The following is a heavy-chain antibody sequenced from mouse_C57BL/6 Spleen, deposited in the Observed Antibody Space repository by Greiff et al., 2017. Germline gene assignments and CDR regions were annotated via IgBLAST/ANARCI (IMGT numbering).Heavy chain of an antibody. CDR1: GYTFTDYY. Sequence: EVQLQQSGPELVKPGASVKISCKASGYTFTDYYMNWVKQSHGKSLEWIGDINPNNGGTSYNQKFKGKATLTVDKSSSTAYMELRSLTSEDSAVYYCAREGPGWCFDVWGTGTTVTVSS. CDR2: INPNNGGT. CDR3: AREGPGWCFDV. V-gene: IGHV1-26*01. J-gene: IGHJ1*03.